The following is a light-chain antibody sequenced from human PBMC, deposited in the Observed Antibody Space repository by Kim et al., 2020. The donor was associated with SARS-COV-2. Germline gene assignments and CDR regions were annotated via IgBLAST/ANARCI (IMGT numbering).Light chain of an antibody. CDR2: GAS. Sequence: DIQMTQSPSSLSASVGDRITMTCRASQGINNYLAWFQQKPGKAPRSLIYGASNLQSGVPSKFSGSGFGTDFTLIITNVQPEDFATYYCQQYNGYPYTFGKGTKLEI. CDR3: QQYNGYPYT. V-gene: IGKV1-16*02. CDR1: QGINNY. J-gene: IGKJ2*01.